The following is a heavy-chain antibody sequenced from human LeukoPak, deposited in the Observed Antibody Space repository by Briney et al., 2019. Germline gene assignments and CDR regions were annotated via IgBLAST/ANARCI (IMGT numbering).Heavy chain of an antibody. CDR3: ATQNGAIWQWLGSVDY. CDR1: GFTFSSYG. D-gene: IGHD6-19*01. V-gene: IGHV3-23*01. Sequence: GRSLRLSCAASGFTFSSYGMHWVRQAPGKGLEWVSAISGSGGSTYYADSVKGRFTISRDNSKNTLYLQMNSLRAEDTAVYYCATQNGAIWQWLGSVDYWGQGTLVTVSS. J-gene: IGHJ4*02. CDR2: ISGSGGST.